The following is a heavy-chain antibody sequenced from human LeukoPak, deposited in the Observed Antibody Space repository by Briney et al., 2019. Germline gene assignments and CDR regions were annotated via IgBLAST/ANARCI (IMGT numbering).Heavy chain of an antibody. Sequence: GGSLRLSCAASGFTFSSYAMHWVRQAPGKGLEWVAVISHDGSNKYYADSVRGRFTISRDNSKNTLYLQMNSLRAEDTAVYYCAKDGSGYSHAFDIWGQGTMVTVSS. CDR3: AKDGSGYSHAFDI. CDR1: GFTFSSYA. V-gene: IGHV3-30-3*01. J-gene: IGHJ3*02. CDR2: ISHDGSNK. D-gene: IGHD3-22*01.